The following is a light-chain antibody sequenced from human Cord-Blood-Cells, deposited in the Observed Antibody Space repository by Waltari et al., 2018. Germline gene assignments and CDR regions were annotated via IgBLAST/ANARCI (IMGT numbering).Light chain of an antibody. CDR3: QQSNSTPQT. J-gene: IGKJ1*01. CDR2: AAS. V-gene: IGKV1-39*01. CDR1: QSISSY. Sequence: DIQLTQPPSSLSASVRDRVPITSRASQSISSYLNWYQQKPGEAPKLLIYAASYLQSGVPSRFSGSGSGTDFTLTISSLQPEDFATYYCQQSNSTPQTFGQGTKVEIK.